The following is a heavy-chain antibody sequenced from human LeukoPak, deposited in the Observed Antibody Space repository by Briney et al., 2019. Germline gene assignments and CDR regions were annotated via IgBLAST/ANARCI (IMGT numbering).Heavy chain of an antibody. D-gene: IGHD3-10*01. CDR3: ASDIILGSGSLDY. V-gene: IGHV3-74*01. Sequence: GGSLRLSCAASGFTFSSYWMHWVRQAPGKGLVWVSRINSDGSSTSYADSVKGRFTISRDNAKSTLYLQMSSLRDEDTAVYYCASDIILGSGSLDYWGQGTLVTVSS. CDR1: GFTFSSYW. J-gene: IGHJ4*02. CDR2: INSDGSST.